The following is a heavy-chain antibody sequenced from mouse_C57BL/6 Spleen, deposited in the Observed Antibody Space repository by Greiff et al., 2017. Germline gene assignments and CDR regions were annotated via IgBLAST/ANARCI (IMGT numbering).Heavy chain of an antibody. D-gene: IGHD2-1*01. V-gene: IGHV1-61*01. CDR1: GYTFTSYW. J-gene: IGHJ2*01. Sequence: QVQLQQPGAELVRPGSSVKLSCKASGYTFTSYWMDWVKQRPGQGLEWIGNIYPSDSETHYNQKFKDKATLTVDKSSSTAYMQLSSLTSEDSAVXDCARAYGNYDYLDYWGQGTTLTVSS. CDR2: IYPSDSET. CDR3: ARAYGNYDYLDY.